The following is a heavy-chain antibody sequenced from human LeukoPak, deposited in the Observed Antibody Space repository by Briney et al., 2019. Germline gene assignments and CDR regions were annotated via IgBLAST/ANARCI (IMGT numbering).Heavy chain of an antibody. D-gene: IGHD6-6*01. V-gene: IGHV3-33*01. CDR2: IWYDGSQE. J-gene: IGHJ4*02. CDR3: ARDLAAARLNF. CDR1: GFTFSNHG. Sequence: GGSLRLSCAASGFTFSNHGMHWVRQAPGKGLEWVANIWYDGSQEYYADTVKGRFTISRDISKNTLYLQMNSLRAEDTAVYYCARDLAAARLNFRGQGTLVTVSS.